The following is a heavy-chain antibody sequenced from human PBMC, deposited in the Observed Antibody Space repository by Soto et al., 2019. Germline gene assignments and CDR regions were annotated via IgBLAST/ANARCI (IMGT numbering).Heavy chain of an antibody. Sequence: AQGKGMEWVSRIKRDGSTTNYADSVKGRFTTSRDNAKTTLYLEMNRLSVEDTADYYWEGGAMNFASEDAWGKGTTVTVSP. CDR2: IKRDGSTT. V-gene: IGHV3-74*01. CDR3: EGGAMNFASEDA. D-gene: IGHD1-7*01. J-gene: IGHJ6*04.